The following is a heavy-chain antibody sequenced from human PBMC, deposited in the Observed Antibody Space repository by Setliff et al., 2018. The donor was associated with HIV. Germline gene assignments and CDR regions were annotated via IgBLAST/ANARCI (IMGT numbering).Heavy chain of an antibody. D-gene: IGHD2-21*01. V-gene: IGHV4-30-4*08. CDR1: GGSIRSDNHF. Sequence: SETLSLTCIVSGGSIRSDNHFWSWVRQPPGKGLEWIGFIDYIGRPYYNPSLNSRVSISVDTARNQFSLNLWSVTAADTAVYSCAREVKDVSDSDAFDIWGQGATVTVSS. CDR3: AREVKDVSDSDAFDI. J-gene: IGHJ3*02. CDR2: IDYIGRP.